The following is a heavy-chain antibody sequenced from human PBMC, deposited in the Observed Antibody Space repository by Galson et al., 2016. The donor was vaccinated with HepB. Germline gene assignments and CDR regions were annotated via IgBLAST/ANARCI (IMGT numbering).Heavy chain of an antibody. J-gene: IGHJ3*02. CDR3: ASHEVMVRGAIDAFDI. CDR2: IKQDGSEK. Sequence: SLRLSCAASGFTFSSFWMSWVRQAPGKGLEWVANIKQDGSEKYYGDSVKGRFTISRDNAKNSLYLDMNSLRADDTAVYYCASHEVMVRGAIDAFDIWGQGTMVTVST. V-gene: IGHV3-7*01. D-gene: IGHD3-10*01. CDR1: GFTFSSFW.